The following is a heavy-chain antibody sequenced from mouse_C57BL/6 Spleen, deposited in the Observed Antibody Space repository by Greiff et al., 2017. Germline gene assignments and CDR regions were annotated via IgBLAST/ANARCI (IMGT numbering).Heavy chain of an antibody. CDR3: ARGGWDGFLDY. Sequence: EVQLQESGPGLVKPSQSLSLTCSVTGYSITSGYYWNWIRQFPGNKLEWMGYISYAGSNNYNPSLKNRISITRDTSKNQFFLKLNAVTTEDTATYYCARGGWDGFLDYWGQGTTLTVSS. D-gene: IGHD4-1*01. CDR2: ISYAGSN. CDR1: GYSITSGYY. J-gene: IGHJ2*01. V-gene: IGHV3-6*01.